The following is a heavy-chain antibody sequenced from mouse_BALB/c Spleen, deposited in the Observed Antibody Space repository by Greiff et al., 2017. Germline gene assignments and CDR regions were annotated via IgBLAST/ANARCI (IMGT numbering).Heavy chain of an antibody. D-gene: IGHD2-3*01. CDR3: ARRDDGYYWFAY. Sequence: EVQLVESGGDLVKPGGSLKLSCAASGFTFSSYTMSWVRQTPEKRLEWVAYISNGGGSTYYPDTVKGRFTISRDNAKNTLYLQMSSLRSEDTAMYYCARRDDGYYWFAYWGQGTLVTVSA. CDR2: ISNGGGST. CDR1: GFTFSSYT. V-gene: IGHV5-12-2*01. J-gene: IGHJ3*01.